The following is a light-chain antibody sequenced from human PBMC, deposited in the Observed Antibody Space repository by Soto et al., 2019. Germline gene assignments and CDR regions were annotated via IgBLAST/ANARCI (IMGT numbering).Light chain of an antibody. Sequence: DIVMTQSPDSLAVSLGERATINCKSSQSVLFSSNNRNYLAWYQQKPGQPPTLLIYWASTRESGVPDRFSGSGSGTDVTLTISSLQAEDVAVYYCQQYYSPPPTFGPGTKVDIK. CDR1: QSVLFSSNNRNY. V-gene: IGKV4-1*01. CDR2: WAS. J-gene: IGKJ3*01. CDR3: QQYYSPPPT.